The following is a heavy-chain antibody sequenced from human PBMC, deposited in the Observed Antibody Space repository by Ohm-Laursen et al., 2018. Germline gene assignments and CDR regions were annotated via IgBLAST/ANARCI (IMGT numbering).Heavy chain of an antibody. Sequence: SVKVSCKASGGTFSSYAISWVRQAPGQGLEWMGGIIPIFGTANYAQKFQGRVTITADESTSTAYMELSSLRSEDTAVYYCARGAIVLMVCASYYGMDVWGQGTTVTVSS. D-gene: IGHD2-8*01. J-gene: IGHJ6*02. CDR2: IIPIFGTA. V-gene: IGHV1-69*13. CDR1: GGTFSSYA. CDR3: ARGAIVLMVCASYYGMDV.